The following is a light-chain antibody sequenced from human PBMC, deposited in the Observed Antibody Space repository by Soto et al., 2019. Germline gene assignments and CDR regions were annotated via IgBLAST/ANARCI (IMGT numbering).Light chain of an antibody. CDR1: QSVARN. CDR2: DAS. J-gene: IGKJ2*01. V-gene: IGKV3-15*01. CDR3: QQYNNWPLYT. Sequence: EIVMTQFPATLSVSPGGRVTLSCRASQSVARNLAWYQQKPGQAPRLLIYDASTRATGIPARFSGSGFGMDVTLTISSLQSGDFALYFCQQYNNWPLYTFGQGTRLEI.